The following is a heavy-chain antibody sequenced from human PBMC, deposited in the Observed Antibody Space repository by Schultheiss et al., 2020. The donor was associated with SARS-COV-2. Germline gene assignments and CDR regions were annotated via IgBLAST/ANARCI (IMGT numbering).Heavy chain of an antibody. CDR1: GFTFSSYW. Sequence: GGSLRLSCAASGFTFSSYWMHWVRQAPGKGLVWVAVIWYDGSNKYYADSVKGRFTISRDNSKNTLYLQMNSLRAEDTAVYYCATDCSSTSCYYYYYYMDVWGKGTTVTVSS. V-gene: IGHV3-33*08. D-gene: IGHD2-2*01. CDR3: ATDCSSTSCYYYYYYMDV. J-gene: IGHJ6*03. CDR2: IWYDGSNK.